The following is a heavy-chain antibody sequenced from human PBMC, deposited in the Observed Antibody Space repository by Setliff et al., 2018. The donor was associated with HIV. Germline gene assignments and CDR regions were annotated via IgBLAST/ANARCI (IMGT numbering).Heavy chain of an antibody. CDR3: ATMGGQGTHFDY. D-gene: IGHD1-26*01. CDR1: GASISSGRYY. CDR2: VFHTGST. Sequence: PSETLSLTCSISGASISSGRYYWTWIRQPAGKGLEWIGYVFHTGSTNYNSSLKSRLTISTDTSKNQFHLNLSSVTATDTAVYYCATMGGQGTHFDYWGQGTLVTVSS. V-gene: IGHV4-61*10. J-gene: IGHJ4*02.